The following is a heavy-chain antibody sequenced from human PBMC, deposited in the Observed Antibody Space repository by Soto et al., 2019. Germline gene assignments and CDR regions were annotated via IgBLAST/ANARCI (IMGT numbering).Heavy chain of an antibody. CDR2: TYYRSKWYN. CDR1: GYSVSSNRAA. J-gene: IGHJ5*02. V-gene: IGHV6-1*01. D-gene: IGHD6-19*01. CDR3: ERAVAGTNWFDP. Sequence: SQTLSLTCAISGYSVSSNRAAWNWIRQSPSRGLGWLGRTYYRSKWYNDYAVSVKSRITINPDTSKNKFSLQLNSVTPEDTAVYYRERAVAGTNWFDPWGQGTMVTFSS.